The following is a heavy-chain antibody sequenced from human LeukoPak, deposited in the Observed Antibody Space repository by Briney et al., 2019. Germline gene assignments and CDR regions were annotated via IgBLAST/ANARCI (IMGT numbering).Heavy chain of an antibody. CDR2: IYTSGST. CDR3: ARHSSSWYSGFDY. J-gene: IGHJ4*02. Sequence: PSETLSLTCTVSGGSISSYYWRWIRQPPGKGLEGIGYIYTSGSTNYNPSLKSRVTISVDTSKNQFSLKLSSVTAADTAVYYCARHSSSWYSGFDYWGQGSLVTVSS. D-gene: IGHD6-13*01. V-gene: IGHV4-4*09. CDR1: GGSISSYY.